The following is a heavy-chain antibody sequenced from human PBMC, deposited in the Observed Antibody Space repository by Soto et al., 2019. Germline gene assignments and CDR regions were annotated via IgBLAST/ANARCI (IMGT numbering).Heavy chain of an antibody. D-gene: IGHD3-10*01. Sequence: QVQLVQSGAEVKKPGASVKVSCKVSGYTLTELSMHWVRQAPGKGLEWMGGFDPEDGETIYAQKFQGRVTMAEATSTDTAYMELSSLRPEDTAVYYCATGPSGGRYYYGMDVWGQGTPVTVSS. V-gene: IGHV1-24*01. CDR3: ATGPSGGRYYYGMDV. CDR2: FDPEDGET. J-gene: IGHJ6*02. CDR1: GYTLTELS.